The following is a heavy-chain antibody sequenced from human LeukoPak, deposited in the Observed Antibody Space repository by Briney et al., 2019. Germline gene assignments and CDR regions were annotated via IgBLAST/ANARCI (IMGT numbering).Heavy chain of an antibody. V-gene: IGHV4-59*01. D-gene: IGHD1-14*01. CDR2: IYYKGNA. J-gene: IGHJ4*02. CDR3: ARHEPPGARRHLDY. Sequence: SETLSLTCTVSGGSISGSYWTWNRQPPGKGLEWIGQIYYKGNADYNPSLKSRVTLSVDTSKNQFSLKLTAMTAADTAVYYCARHEPPGARRHLDYWGQGTLVTVSS. CDR1: GGSISGSY.